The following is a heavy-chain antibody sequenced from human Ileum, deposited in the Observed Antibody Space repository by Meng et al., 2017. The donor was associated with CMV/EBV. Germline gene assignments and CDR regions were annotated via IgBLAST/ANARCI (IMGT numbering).Heavy chain of an antibody. Sequence: GESLKISCAASGFTSSRYGMHWVRQTPGKGLEWVAFIWYDGSNEYYADSVKGRFTISRDNSKNTLYLQMNSLRAEDTAVYYCAKAIVVVPVAMGRWFDPWGQGTLVTVSS. V-gene: IGHV3-30*02. CDR3: AKAIVVVPVAMGRWFDP. J-gene: IGHJ5*02. CDR2: IWYDGSNE. D-gene: IGHD2-2*01. CDR1: GFTSSRYG.